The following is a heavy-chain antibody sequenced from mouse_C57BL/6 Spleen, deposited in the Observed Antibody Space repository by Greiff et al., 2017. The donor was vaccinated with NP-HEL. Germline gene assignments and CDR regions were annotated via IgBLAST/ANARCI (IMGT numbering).Heavy chain of an antibody. CDR1: GYTFTDYY. Sequence: EVQLQQSGPVLVKPGASVKMSCTASGYTFTDYYMNWVQQSHGKGLEWIGVIHPYNGGTSYNQKFKGKATLTVDKSTSTAYMELNSLTSEDSAVYYCESSRSYAMDYWGQGTSVTVSS. J-gene: IGHJ4*01. CDR2: IHPYNGGT. CDR3: ESSRSYAMDY. D-gene: IGHD1-1*01. V-gene: IGHV1-19*01.